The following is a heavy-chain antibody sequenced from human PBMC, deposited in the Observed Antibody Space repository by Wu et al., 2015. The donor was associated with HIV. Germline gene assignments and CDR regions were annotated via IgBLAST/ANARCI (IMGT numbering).Heavy chain of an antibody. Sequence: QVQLAQSGAEVKKPGASVRVSCKASGYTFTYRYPHWVRQAPGQALEWMGWITPFNGNTNYAQKFQDRVTITRDRSMSTAYMELSSLRSEDTAMYYCASDSGYASGGGGYGMDVWGQGTTVTVSS. J-gene: IGHJ6*02. CDR2: ITPFNGNT. D-gene: IGHD5-12*01. CDR1: GYTFTYRY. CDR3: ASDSGYASGGGGYGMDV. V-gene: IGHV1-45*02.